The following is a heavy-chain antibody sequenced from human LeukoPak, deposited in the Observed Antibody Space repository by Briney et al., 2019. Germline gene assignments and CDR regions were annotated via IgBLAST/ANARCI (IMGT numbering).Heavy chain of an antibody. V-gene: IGHV4-31*03. CDR1: GGSISSGGYS. CDR2: IYYSGST. Sequence: SETLSLTCTVSGGSISSGGYSWSWIRQHPGKGLEWIGYIYYSGSTYYNPSLKSRVTISVDTSKNQFSLELSSVAAADTAVYYCARESIAAAGTSFDPWGQGTLVTVSS. D-gene: IGHD6-13*01. CDR3: ARESIAAAGTSFDP. J-gene: IGHJ5*02.